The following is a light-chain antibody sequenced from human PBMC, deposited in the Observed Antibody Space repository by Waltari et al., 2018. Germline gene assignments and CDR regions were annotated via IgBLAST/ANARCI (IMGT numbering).Light chain of an antibody. V-gene: IGKV3-15*01. CDR3: QQYNNWPPAFT. J-gene: IGKJ3*01. CDR1: QSVSSN. Sequence: EIVMTQSPATLSVSPGDRATLSCKASQSVSSNVAWYQHKPGQAPRLLIYGASTRATGIPARFSGSGSGTEFTLTISSMQSEDFALYYCQQYNNWPPAFTFGPGTKVDIK. CDR2: GAS.